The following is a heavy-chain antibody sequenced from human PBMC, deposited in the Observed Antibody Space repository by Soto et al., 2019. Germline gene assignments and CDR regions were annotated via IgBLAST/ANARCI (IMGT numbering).Heavy chain of an antibody. V-gene: IGHV5-51*01. CDR3: ARHGDSFWSGYPKDPLYYYYMDV. J-gene: IGHJ6*03. D-gene: IGHD3-3*01. CDR1: GYSFTSYW. CDR2: IYPGDSDT. Sequence: GESLKISCKGSGYSFTSYWIGWVRQMPGKGLEWMGIIYPGDSDTRYSPSFQGQVTISADKSISTAYLQWSSLKASDTAMYYCARHGDSFWSGYPKDPLYYYYMDVWGKGTTVTVSS.